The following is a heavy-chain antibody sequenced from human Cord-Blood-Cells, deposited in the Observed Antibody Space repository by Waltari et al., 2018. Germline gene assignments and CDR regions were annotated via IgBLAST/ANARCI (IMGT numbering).Heavy chain of an antibody. Sequence: QVQLVESGGGVVQPGGSLRLSCAASGFTFSSYGMHWVRTAPGKGLEWVAFIRYDGSNKYYADSVKGRFTISRDNSKNTLYLQMNSLRAEDTAVYYCAKDSESGSYFGDYYYYYGMDVWGQGTTVTVSS. J-gene: IGHJ6*02. CDR2: IRYDGSNK. CDR1: GFTFSSYG. V-gene: IGHV3-30*02. D-gene: IGHD1-26*01. CDR3: AKDSESGSYFGDYYYYYGMDV.